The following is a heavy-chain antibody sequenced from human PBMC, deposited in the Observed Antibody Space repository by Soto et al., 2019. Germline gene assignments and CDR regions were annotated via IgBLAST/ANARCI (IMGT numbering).Heavy chain of an antibody. CDR3: GSVFEY. Sequence: DVQLVESGGVLVQPGGSLSLACAASGFTFTNYWMHWVRQAREKGLVWVARVHNEGIYTSYADSVKVRFTISRDNAKNTLYLLMNDLRVGDTAVYYCGSVFEYWGQGSLVTVSS. CDR1: GFTFTNYW. J-gene: IGHJ4*02. CDR2: VHNEGIYT. V-gene: IGHV3-74*01.